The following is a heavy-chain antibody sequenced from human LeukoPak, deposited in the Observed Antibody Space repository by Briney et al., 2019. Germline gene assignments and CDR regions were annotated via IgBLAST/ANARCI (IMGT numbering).Heavy chain of an antibody. CDR1: GYTFTGYY. D-gene: IGHD1-26*01. V-gene: IGHV1-2*02. CDR3: ARVERVWGELYYFDY. CDR2: INPNSGGT. J-gene: IGHJ4*02. Sequence: ASVKVSCKASGYTFTGYYMHWVRQAPGQGLEWMGWINPNSGGTNYAQKFQGRVTMTTDTSTSTAYMELRSLRSDDTAVYYCARVERVWGELYYFDYWGQGTLVTVSS.